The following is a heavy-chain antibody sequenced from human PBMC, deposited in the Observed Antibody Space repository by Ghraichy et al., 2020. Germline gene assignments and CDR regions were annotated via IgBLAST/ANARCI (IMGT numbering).Heavy chain of an antibody. CDR3: AKGDYYYMDV. J-gene: IGHJ6*03. CDR1: GFPFDDYT. Sequence: GESPRLSCAASGFPFDDYTIHWVRQAPGKGLEWVSLISWDGGRTSYADSVKGRFTISRDNSKNTLYLQMNSLRTEDTAFYYCAKGDYYYMDVWGKGTTVTVSS. V-gene: IGHV3-43*01. CDR2: ISWDGGRT.